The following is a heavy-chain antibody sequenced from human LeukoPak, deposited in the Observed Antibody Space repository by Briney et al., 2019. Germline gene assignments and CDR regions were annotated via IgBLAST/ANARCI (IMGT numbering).Heavy chain of an antibody. Sequence: ASVKVSCKASGYTFTGYYIHWLRQAPGQGLEWLGRINPNSGVTSYAQAFQDRVTLTRDPSISTAYIELSSLTSDDTAVYYCGRSSRPLDCFDYWGQGTLVTVS. J-gene: IGHJ4*02. CDR1: GYTFTGYY. D-gene: IGHD2-2*01. CDR3: GRSSRPLDCFDY. CDR2: INPNSGVT. V-gene: IGHV1-2*06.